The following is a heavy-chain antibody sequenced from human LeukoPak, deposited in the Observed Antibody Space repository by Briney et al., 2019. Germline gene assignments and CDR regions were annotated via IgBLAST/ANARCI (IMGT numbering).Heavy chain of an antibody. D-gene: IGHD3-22*01. CDR3: AKDRGSGYHYFDY. V-gene: IGHV3-23*01. Sequence: GGSLRLSCAVSGFTFSSYAMSWVRQAPGRGVEWVSVISTSGESAYYADSVKGRFTISRDNSKNTLYLQMNSLRAEDTAVYYCAKDRGSGYHYFDYWGQGTLVTVSS. CDR2: ISTSGESA. J-gene: IGHJ4*02. CDR1: GFTFSSYA.